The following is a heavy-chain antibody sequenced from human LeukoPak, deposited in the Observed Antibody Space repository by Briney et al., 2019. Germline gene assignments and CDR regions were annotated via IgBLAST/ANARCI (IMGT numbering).Heavy chain of an antibody. Sequence: GGSLRLSCAASGFIVSSSHLSWVRQAPGKGLELVSVICSAGNTYYANYVEGRFTISRDNIKKTVYLQMNSLRAEDTAVYYCARSPRGMDWGQGTLVTVSS. CDR3: ARSPRGMD. J-gene: IGHJ4*02. V-gene: IGHV3-53*01. CDR1: GFIVSSSH. D-gene: IGHD3-16*01. CDR2: ICSAGNT.